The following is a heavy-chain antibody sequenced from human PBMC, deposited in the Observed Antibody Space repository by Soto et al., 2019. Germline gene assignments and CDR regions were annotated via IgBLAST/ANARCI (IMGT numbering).Heavy chain of an antibody. Sequence: GGSLRLSCAASGFTFSSYAMSWVRQAPGKGLEWVSGISGSGSSTYYGDSVKGRFTISRDNSKNTLYLQMNSLRAEDTAVYYCAKGTRLSFYDMDVWGQGTTVTVSS. J-gene: IGHJ6*02. CDR1: GFTFSSYA. CDR2: ISGSGSST. V-gene: IGHV3-23*01. CDR3: AKGTRLSFYDMDV. D-gene: IGHD1-1*01.